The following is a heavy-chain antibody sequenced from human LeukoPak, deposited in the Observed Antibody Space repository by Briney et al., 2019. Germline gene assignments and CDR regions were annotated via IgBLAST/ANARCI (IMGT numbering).Heavy chain of an antibody. J-gene: IGHJ4*02. CDR2: ICDSGRTI. D-gene: IGHD3-22*01. CDR3: ARDRLGDYDHSGYYDK. CDR1: GFTFSDYY. V-gene: IGHV3-11*01. Sequence: GGSLRPSCAASGFTFSDYYMSWIRQAPGKGLEWVSYICDSGRTIYYADSVKGRFTISRDNAKNSVYLQMNNLGAEDTAVYYCARDRLGDYDHSGYYDKWGQGTLVTVSS.